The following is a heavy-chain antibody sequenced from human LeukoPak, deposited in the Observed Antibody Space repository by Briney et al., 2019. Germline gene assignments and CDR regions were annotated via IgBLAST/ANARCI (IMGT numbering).Heavy chain of an antibody. CDR2: INPNSGGT. J-gene: IGHJ4*02. Sequence: ASVKVSCKASGCTFTGYYMHWVRQAPGQGFEWMGWINPNSGGTNYAQKFQGRVTMTRDTSISTAYMELSRLRSDDTAVYYCAREKLGVAAAGTGLDYWGQGTLVTVSS. V-gene: IGHV1-2*02. CDR3: AREKLGVAAAGTGLDY. CDR1: GCTFTGYY. D-gene: IGHD6-13*01.